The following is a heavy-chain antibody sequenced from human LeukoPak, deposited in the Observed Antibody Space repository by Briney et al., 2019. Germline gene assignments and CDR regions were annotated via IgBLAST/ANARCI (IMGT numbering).Heavy chain of an antibody. CDR2: IKPDGSET. V-gene: IGHV3-7*01. D-gene: IGHD3-3*01. Sequence: GSLSLSCAASGFTFIKSWMTWVRQAPGKGLEWVANIKPDGSETYYVDSVMGRFTISRDNAKNSVYLQMNSLRAEDTAVYYCARDRSISGVVTIDFWGQGTLVTVSS. CDR1: GFTFIKSW. J-gene: IGHJ4*02. CDR3: ARDRSISGVVTIDF.